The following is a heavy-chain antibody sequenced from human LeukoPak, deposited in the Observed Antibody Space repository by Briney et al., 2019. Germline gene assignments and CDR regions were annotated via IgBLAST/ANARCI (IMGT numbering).Heavy chain of an antibody. CDR2: INHSGST. J-gene: IGHJ4*02. Sequence: SETLSLTCAVYGGSFSGYYWSWIRQPPGKGLEWIGEINHSGSTNYNPSLKSRVTISVDTSKNQFSLKLSSVTAADTAVYYCARAKYCSGGSCYFDYWGQGTLVTVSS. V-gene: IGHV4-34*01. D-gene: IGHD2-15*01. CDR3: ARAKYCSGGSCYFDY. CDR1: GGSFSGYY.